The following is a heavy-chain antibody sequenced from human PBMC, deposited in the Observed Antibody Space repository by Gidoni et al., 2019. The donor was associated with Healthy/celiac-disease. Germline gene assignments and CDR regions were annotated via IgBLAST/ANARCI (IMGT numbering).Heavy chain of an antibody. J-gene: IGHJ4*02. CDR3: ARGGYGDYVPDY. CDR2: IYYSGST. D-gene: IGHD4-17*01. CDR1: GGSISSSSYY. V-gene: IGHV4-39*07. Sequence: QLQLQESGPGLVKPSETLSLTCTVSGGSISSSSYYWGWIRQPPGKGLEWIGSIYYSGSTYYNPSLKSRVTISVDTSKNQFSLKLSSVTAADTAVYYCARGGYGDYVPDYWGQGTLVTVSS.